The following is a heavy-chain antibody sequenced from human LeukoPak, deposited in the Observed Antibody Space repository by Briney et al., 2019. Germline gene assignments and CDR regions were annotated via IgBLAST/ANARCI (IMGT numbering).Heavy chain of an antibody. CDR2: IYYSGNT. D-gene: IGHD2-8*01. CDR3: ARDNGGDDPPTLDY. V-gene: IGHV4-38-2*02. Sequence: SETLSLTCAVSGYSISSGYYWGWIRQPPGKGLEWLGIIYYSGNTYYNPSLKSRLTISVDTSKNEFSLKLSSVTAADTAVYYCARDNGGDDPPTLDYWGQGTLVTVSS. CDR1: GYSISSGYY. J-gene: IGHJ4*02.